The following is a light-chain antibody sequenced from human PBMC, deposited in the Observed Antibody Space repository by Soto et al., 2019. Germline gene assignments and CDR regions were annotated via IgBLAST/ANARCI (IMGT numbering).Light chain of an antibody. CDR1: QTISNY. J-gene: IGKJ1*01. CDR3: QQSNFFPWT. CDR2: AAS. Sequence: DVQMTQSPSSLFASIGDRVTITCWASQTISNYLNWYRQKPGKAPELLIYAASSLHSGVPSRFSGSGSGTDFTLTISSLQPEDFATYSCQQSNFFPWTFGQGTKVE. V-gene: IGKV1-39*01.